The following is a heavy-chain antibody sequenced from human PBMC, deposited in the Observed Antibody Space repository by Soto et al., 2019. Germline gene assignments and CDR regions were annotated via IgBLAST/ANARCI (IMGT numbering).Heavy chain of an antibody. V-gene: IGHV1-69*02. CDR1: GGTFSTYT. CDR3: ARFGYCSSNDCYGRLHYDYGMDV. D-gene: IGHD2-2*03. CDR2: IIPTLGIA. J-gene: IGHJ6*02. Sequence: QVQLVQSGAEVKKPGSSVNVSCKASGGTFSTYTFNWVRQAPGQGLEWMGKIIPTLGIANYAQKFQGRVTLTADKSTSTGYMALSSLRSEDTAVYYCARFGYCSSNDCYGRLHYDYGMDVWGQGTTVTVSS.